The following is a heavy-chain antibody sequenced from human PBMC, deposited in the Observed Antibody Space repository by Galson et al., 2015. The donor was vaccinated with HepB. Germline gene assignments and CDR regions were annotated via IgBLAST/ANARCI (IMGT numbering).Heavy chain of an antibody. CDR2: IDSGDGYT. J-gene: IGHJ4*02. V-gene: IGHV3-11*06. CDR1: GFTFSDYY. Sequence: SLRLSCAASGFTFSDYYMSWIRQVPGKGLEWVSYIDSGDGYTNYADSVKGRFTISRDNAKNSLYLQMNSLRAEDTAMCYCARSKPTSAAAGDDFDYWGQGTLVTVSS. CDR3: ARSKPTSAAAGDDFDY. D-gene: IGHD6-13*01.